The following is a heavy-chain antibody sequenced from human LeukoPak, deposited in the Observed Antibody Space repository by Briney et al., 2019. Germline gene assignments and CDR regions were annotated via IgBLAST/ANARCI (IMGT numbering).Heavy chain of an antibody. V-gene: IGHV3-33*01. CDR3: ARDRSYDFWSGYSTPDY. CDR2: IWYDGSNK. D-gene: IGHD3-3*01. J-gene: IGHJ4*02. Sequence: GGSLRLSCAASGFTFSSYGMRWVRQAPGKGLEWVAVIWYDGSNKYYADSVKGRFTISRDNSKNTLDLQMNSLRAEDTAVYYCARDRSYDFWSGYSTPDYWGQGTLVTVSS. CDR1: GFTFSSYG.